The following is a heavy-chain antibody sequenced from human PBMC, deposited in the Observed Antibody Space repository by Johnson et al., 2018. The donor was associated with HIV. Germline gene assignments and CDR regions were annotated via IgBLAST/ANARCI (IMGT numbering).Heavy chain of an antibody. D-gene: IGHD2-15*01. Sequence: QVQLVESGGGVVQPGGSLRLSCAASGFTFSSFGMHWVRQAPGKGLEWVAFIRFDGSTNNYADSVKGRFTISRDNSKNMLYLQMNSLRAEDTALYYCAKDLREDECEEWWLAHDIWGQGSMVTVSS. CDR2: IRFDGSTN. CDR3: AKDLREDECEEWWLAHDI. V-gene: IGHV3-30*02. CDR1: GFTFSSFG. J-gene: IGHJ3*02.